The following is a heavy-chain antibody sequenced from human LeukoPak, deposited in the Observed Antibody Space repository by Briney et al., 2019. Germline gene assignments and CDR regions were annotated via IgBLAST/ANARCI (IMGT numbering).Heavy chain of an antibody. J-gene: IGHJ4*02. CDR2: INSDGSST. D-gene: IGHD4-17*01. Sequence: PGGSLRLSCAASGFTFSSYWMHWVRQAPGKGLVWVSRINSDGSSTSYADSVKGRFTISRDNAKNTLYLQMNSLRAEDTAVYYCAKDKDGVSLSNSLFDYWGQGTLVTVSS. V-gene: IGHV3-74*01. CDR1: GFTFSSYW. CDR3: AKDKDGVSLSNSLFDY.